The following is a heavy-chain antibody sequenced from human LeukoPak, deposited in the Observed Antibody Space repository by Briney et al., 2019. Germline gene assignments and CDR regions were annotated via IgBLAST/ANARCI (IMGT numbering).Heavy chain of an antibody. Sequence: PGGSLRLSCAASGFTFSDYYMSWVRQAPGKGLEWVANIKKDGTEKYYADSVKGRFTISRDNAKNSLYLEMNSLRAEDTAVYYCAREGWFGGANWFDPWGQGTLVTVSS. J-gene: IGHJ5*02. CDR2: IKKDGTEK. D-gene: IGHD3-10*01. CDR1: GFTFSDYY. V-gene: IGHV3-7*03. CDR3: AREGWFGGANWFDP.